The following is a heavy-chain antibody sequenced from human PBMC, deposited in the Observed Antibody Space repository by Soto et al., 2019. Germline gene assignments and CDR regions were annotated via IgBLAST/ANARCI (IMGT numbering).Heavy chain of an antibody. CDR3: AKDAHWSLDF. V-gene: IGHV3-9*01. D-gene: IGHD1-1*01. CDR1: GFTFGDYA. J-gene: IGHJ4*02. Sequence: EVQLAESGGNLVQPGRSLRLSCAASGFTFGDYAMHWVRQAPGKGLEWISSINENSGSLDYADSVKGRFTISRDNDKNSLYLQMNSLRIEDTALYYCAKDAHWSLDFWGQGTLVTVSS. CDR2: INENSGSL.